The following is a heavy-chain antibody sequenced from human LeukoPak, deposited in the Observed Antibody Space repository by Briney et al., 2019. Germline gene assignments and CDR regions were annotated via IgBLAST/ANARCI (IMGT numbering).Heavy chain of an antibody. CDR2: ISRSGDST. D-gene: IGHD6-19*01. Sequence: GGSLRLSCAASEFTFSSYAMTWVRQAPGKWLEWVSGISRSGDSTYYADSVKCRFTISRDNSKSTLYLQMNSLRAEATAVYYCAKDWVAGLFDYWGKGTLVTVSS. J-gene: IGHJ4*01. CDR3: AKDWVAGLFDY. V-gene: IGHV3-23*01. CDR1: EFTFSSYA.